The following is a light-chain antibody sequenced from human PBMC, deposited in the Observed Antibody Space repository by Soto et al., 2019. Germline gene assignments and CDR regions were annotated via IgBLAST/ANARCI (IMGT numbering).Light chain of an antibody. J-gene: IGLJ1*01. CDR2: DVS. CDR3: CSYTTSNTRQIV. V-gene: IGLV2-14*03. Sequence: QSVLTQPASVSGSPGQSITISCTGTSSDVGGYNYVSWYQQHPGKAPKFIIYDVSSRPSVVSYLFSGSKSGNTASLTISGLQAEDEADYYCCSYTTSNTRQIVFGTGTKVTVL. CDR1: SSDVGGYNY.